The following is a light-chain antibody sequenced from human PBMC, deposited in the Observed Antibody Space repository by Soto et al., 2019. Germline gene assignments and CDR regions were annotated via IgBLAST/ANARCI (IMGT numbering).Light chain of an antibody. CDR2: DDS. J-gene: IGLJ1*01. CDR3: QVWDSTSDHSYV. V-gene: IGLV3-21*02. Sequence: SYELTQPPSVSVAPGQTARITCGGSNIGSKSVHWYQQKPGQAPALVVYDDSDRPSGIPERFSGSNSGNTATLTISRVEAGDEADYYCQVWDSTSDHSYVFGTGTKVTVL. CDR1: NIGSKS.